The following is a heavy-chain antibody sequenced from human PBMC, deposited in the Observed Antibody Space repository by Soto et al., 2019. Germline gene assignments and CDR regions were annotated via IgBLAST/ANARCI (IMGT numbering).Heavy chain of an antibody. CDR2: FDPEDGET. CDR1: GYTLTELS. D-gene: IGHD2-2*01. CDR3: ATRGGLDIVVVPAATYYYYYGMDV. J-gene: IGHJ6*02. V-gene: IGHV1-24*01. Sequence: WASVKVSCKVSGYTLTELSMHWVRQAPGKGLEWMGGFDPEDGETIYAQKFQGRVTMTEDTSTDTAYMELSSLRSEDTAVYYCATRGGLDIVVVPAATYYYYYGMDVWGQGTTVTVSS.